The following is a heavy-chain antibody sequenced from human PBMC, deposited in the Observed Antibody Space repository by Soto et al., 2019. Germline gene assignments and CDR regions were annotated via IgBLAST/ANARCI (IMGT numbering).Heavy chain of an antibody. CDR3: ARDPLLLVTAAIAWDPDNWFAP. J-gene: IGHJ5*02. Sequence: ASVKVSCKASGYTFTGYYMHWVRQAPGQGLEWMGWINPNSGGTNYAQKFQGRVTMTRDTSISTAYMELSRLRSDDTAVYYCARDPLLLVTAAIAWDPDNWFAPWGQGTLVTVSS. V-gene: IGHV1-2*02. CDR2: INPNSGGT. D-gene: IGHD2-2*02. CDR1: GYTFTGYY.